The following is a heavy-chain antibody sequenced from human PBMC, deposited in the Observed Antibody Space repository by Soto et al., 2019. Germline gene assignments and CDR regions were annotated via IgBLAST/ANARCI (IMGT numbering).Heavy chain of an antibody. D-gene: IGHD3-3*01. CDR3: ARPFWSGPDAFDI. J-gene: IGHJ3*02. Sequence: GGSLRLSCAASGFTVSSNYMSWVRQAPGKGLEWVSVIYSGGSTYYADSVKGRFTISRDNSKNTLYLQMNSLRAEDTAVYYCARPFWSGPDAFDIWGQETMVTVSS. V-gene: IGHV3-53*01. CDR2: IYSGGST. CDR1: GFTVSSNY.